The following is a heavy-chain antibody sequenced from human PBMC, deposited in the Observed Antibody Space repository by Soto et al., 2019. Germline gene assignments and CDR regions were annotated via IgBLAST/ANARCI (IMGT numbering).Heavy chain of an antibody. V-gene: IGHV3-33*01. Sequence: GGSLRLSCAASGFTFSDYDMHWVRQAPGKRLEWVAVLWRDGSKVYYADSVKGRFTISRGNSKNTLYLEMNSLRVEDTAVYYCARDGTGWTGGDHWGQGTLVTVSS. J-gene: IGHJ4*02. CDR2: LWRDGSKV. D-gene: IGHD6-19*01. CDR1: GFTFSDYD. CDR3: ARDGTGWTGGDH.